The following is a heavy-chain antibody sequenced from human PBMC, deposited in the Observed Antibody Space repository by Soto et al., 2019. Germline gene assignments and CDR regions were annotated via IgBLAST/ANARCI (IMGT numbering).Heavy chain of an antibody. CDR3: ARGTVVPAARGQYYFDY. V-gene: IGHV4-34*01. J-gene: IGHJ4*02. D-gene: IGHD2-2*01. Sequence: SETLSLTCAVYGGSFSGYYWSWIRQPPGKGLEWIGEINHSGSTNYNPSLKSRVTISVDTSKNQFSLKLSSVTAADTAVYYCARGTVVPAARGQYYFDYWGQGTLVTVSS. CDR1: GGSFSGYY. CDR2: INHSGST.